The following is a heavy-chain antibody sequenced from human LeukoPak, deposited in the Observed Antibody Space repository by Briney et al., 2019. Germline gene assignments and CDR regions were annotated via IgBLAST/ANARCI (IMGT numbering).Heavy chain of an antibody. CDR1: GFTFTNFA. V-gene: IGHV3-23*01. J-gene: IGHJ5*02. CDR2: ITGDGAT. CDR3: AKGAAAGLVDWFDP. D-gene: IGHD6-25*01. Sequence: GGSLRLSCAVSGFTFTNFAMMWVRQAPGKGLQWVSSITGDGATYYADSVRGRFMLSRDTSRNTLYLQMNSLTAEDTALYYCAKGAAAGLVDWFDPWGQGTLVTVSS.